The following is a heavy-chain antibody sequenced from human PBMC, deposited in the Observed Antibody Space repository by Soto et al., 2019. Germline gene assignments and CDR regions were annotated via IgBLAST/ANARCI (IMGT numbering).Heavy chain of an antibody. Sequence: GGSLRLSCSVSGFTFSNYAMHWVRQAPGKGLEYVSGITSDGDSTYHADSVKGRFTISRDNSKNTLYLQMSSLRVEDTAVYYCVKGNQLLRYYFEFWGRGTLVTVSS. V-gene: IGHV3-64D*06. D-gene: IGHD2-15*01. CDR3: VKGNQLLRYYFEF. CDR2: ITSDGDST. CDR1: GFTFSNYA. J-gene: IGHJ4*02.